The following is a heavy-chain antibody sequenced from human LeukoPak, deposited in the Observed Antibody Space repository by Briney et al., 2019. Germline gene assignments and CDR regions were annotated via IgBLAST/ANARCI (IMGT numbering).Heavy chain of an antibody. D-gene: IGHD3-9*01. Sequence: GGSLRLSCAASGFTFSDYDMSWIRQAPGKGLEWVSDISTSRSDTNYADSVKGRFTISRDNSKNSLYLQMNSLRAEDTAVYYCARDLPIYYFCMVVWRKGPTLSVSS. CDR3: ARDLPIYYFCMVV. CDR1: GFTFSDYD. J-gene: IGHJ6*04. V-gene: IGHV3-11*06. CDR2: ISTSRSDT.